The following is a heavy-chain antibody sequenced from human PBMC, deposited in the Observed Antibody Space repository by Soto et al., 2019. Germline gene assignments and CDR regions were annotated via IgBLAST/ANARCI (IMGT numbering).Heavy chain of an antibody. Sequence: GESLKISCKGSGYIFTTYWIGWVRQMPGKGLEWMGIIYPGDSDTRYSPSFQGQVTISADKSVSTAYLQWSSLTASDTAMYYCARQRQLRPHGMDVWGQGTTVTVSS. V-gene: IGHV5-51*01. D-gene: IGHD2-2*01. CDR2: IYPGDSDT. CDR1: GYIFTTYW. CDR3: ARQRQLRPHGMDV. J-gene: IGHJ6*02.